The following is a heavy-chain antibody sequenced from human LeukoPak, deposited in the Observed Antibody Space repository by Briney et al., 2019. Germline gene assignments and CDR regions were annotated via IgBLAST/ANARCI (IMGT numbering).Heavy chain of an antibody. V-gene: IGHV3-48*04. CDR2: ISSSSSTI. Sequence: GGSLRLSCAASGFTFSSYSMNWVRQAPGKGLEWVSYISSSSSTIYYADSVKGRFTISRDNAKNSLYLQMNSLRAEDTAVYYCARGPSGNFYWWGQGTLVTVSS. D-gene: IGHD1-26*01. J-gene: IGHJ4*02. CDR3: ARGPSGNFYW. CDR1: GFTFSSYS.